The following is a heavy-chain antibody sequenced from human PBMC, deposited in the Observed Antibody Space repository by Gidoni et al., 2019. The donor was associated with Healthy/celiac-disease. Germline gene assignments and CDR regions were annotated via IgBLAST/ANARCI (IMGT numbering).Heavy chain of an antibody. J-gene: IGHJ4*02. CDR1: GGSFSGYY. CDR3: ARVRAGIAARPPYFDY. D-gene: IGHD6-6*01. V-gene: IGHV4-34*01. Sequence: QVQLQQWGAGLLKPSETLSLTCAVYGGSFSGYYWSWIRQPPGKGLEWIGEINHSGSTNYNPSLKSRVTISVDTSKNQFSRKLSSVTAADTAVYYCARVRAGIAARPPYFDYWGQGTLVTVSS. CDR2: INHSGST.